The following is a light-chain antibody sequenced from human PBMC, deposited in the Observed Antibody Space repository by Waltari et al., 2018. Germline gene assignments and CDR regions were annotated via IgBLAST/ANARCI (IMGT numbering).Light chain of an antibody. J-gene: IGLJ2*01. Sequence: QSALPQPAYVSGSPGQSITLSCTGNSNDVGGYKYVSWYQQHPGKAPKVLIYDVNNRPSGVSNRFSGSKSGNTASLTISGLQAEDEADYFCSSYTSSTSVIFGGGTKVTVL. V-gene: IGLV2-14*03. CDR2: DVN. CDR1: SNDVGGYKY. CDR3: SSYTSSTSVI.